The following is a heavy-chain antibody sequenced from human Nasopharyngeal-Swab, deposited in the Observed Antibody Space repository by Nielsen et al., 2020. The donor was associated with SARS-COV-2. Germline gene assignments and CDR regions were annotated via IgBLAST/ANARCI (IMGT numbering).Heavy chain of an antibody. V-gene: IGHV4-30-4*01. J-gene: IGHJ6*03. CDR3: ARVLGEQWLVNYYYYMDV. Sequence: WIRQPPGKGLEWIGYIYYSGSTYYNPSLKSRVTISVDTSKNQFSPKLSSVTAADTAVYYCARVLGEQWLVNYYYYMDVWGKGTAVTISS. CDR2: IYYSGST. D-gene: IGHD6-19*01.